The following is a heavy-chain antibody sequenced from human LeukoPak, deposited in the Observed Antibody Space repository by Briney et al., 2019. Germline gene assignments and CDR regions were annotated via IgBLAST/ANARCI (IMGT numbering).Heavy chain of an antibody. CDR1: VDSVSSNSAA. J-gene: IGHJ3*02. CDR2: TYYRSKWYN. V-gene: IGHV6-1*01. Sequence: SQTLSLTSALSVDSVSSNSAAWNWLRQSPSRGLEWLGRTYYRSKWYNDYAVSVKSRITINPDTSKNQFSLQLNSVTPEDTAVYYCARDRDVFDIWGQGTTVTVSA. CDR3: ARDRDVFDI.